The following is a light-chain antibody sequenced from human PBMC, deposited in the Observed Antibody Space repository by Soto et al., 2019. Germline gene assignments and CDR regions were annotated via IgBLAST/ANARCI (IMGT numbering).Light chain of an antibody. CDR3: QQYNIWPQT. Sequence: VMTQSPATLAVSPGARATLSCRASQSLSSSLAWYQQKPGQAARLLIYGASTRATGIPARFSGSGSGTEFTLTISSLQSEDFAVYFCQQYNIWPQTFGQGTKVEIK. J-gene: IGKJ1*01. V-gene: IGKV3-15*01. CDR1: QSLSSS. CDR2: GAS.